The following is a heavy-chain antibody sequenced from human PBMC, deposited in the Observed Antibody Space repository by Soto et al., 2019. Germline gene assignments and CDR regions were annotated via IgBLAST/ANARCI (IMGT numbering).Heavy chain of an antibody. CDR3: ASLQWLRFRWFDP. CDR1: GGSFSGYY. V-gene: IGHV4-34*01. CDR2: INHSGST. J-gene: IGHJ5*02. D-gene: IGHD5-12*01. Sequence: SETLSLTCAVYGGSFSGYYWSWIRQPPGKGLEWIGEINHSGSTNYNPSLKSRVTISVDTSKNQFSLKLSSVTAADTAVYYCASLQWLRFRWFDPWGQGTLVTVSS.